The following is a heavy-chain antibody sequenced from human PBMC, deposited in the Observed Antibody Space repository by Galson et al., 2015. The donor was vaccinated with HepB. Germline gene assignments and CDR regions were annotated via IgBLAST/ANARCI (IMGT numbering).Heavy chain of an antibody. CDR1: GYSFTSYD. Sequence: SVKVSCKASGYSFTSYDIHWVRQVTGQGLEWMGWMSPKSGDTGYAQKFQGRVTMSRDTSMRTAFMEMRSLTAEDTAVYYCVQAPQVNLAFYWGQGTLVTVSS. CDR3: VQAPQVNLAFY. V-gene: IGHV1-8*01. D-gene: IGHD3-3*02. J-gene: IGHJ4*01. CDR2: MSPKSGDT.